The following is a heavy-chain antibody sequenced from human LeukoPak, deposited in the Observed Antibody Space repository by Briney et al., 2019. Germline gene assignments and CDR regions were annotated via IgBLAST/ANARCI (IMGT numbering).Heavy chain of an antibody. CDR1: GGSISSYY. CDR2: IYTSGST. Sequence: PSETLSLTCTVSGGSISSYYWSWIRQPAGKGLEWIGRIYTSGSTNYNPSLKSRVTMSVGTSKNQFSLKLSSVTAADTAVYYCARADTIGTSSYYYYYMDVWGKGTTVTVSS. J-gene: IGHJ6*03. CDR3: ARADTIGTSSYYYYYMDV. V-gene: IGHV4-4*07. D-gene: IGHD1-1*01.